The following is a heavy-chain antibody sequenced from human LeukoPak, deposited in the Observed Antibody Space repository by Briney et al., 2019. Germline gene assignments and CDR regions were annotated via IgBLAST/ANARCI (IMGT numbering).Heavy chain of an antibody. CDR1: GGSISSYY. D-gene: IGHD6-19*01. V-gene: IGHV4-59*01. Sequence: NPSETLSLTCTVSGGSISSYYWSWIRQPPGKGLEWIGYIYYSGSTNYNPSLKSRVTISVDTSKNQFSLKLSSVTAADTAVYHCARVGSGGAWFDFWGQGTLVSVSS. CDR2: IYYSGST. CDR3: ARVGSGGAWFDF. J-gene: IGHJ4*02.